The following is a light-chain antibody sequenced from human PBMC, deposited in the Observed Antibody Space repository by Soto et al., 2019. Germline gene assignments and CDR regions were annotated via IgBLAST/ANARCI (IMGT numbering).Light chain of an antibody. V-gene: IGKV3-20*01. J-gene: IGKJ4*01. CDR2: DAS. CDR1: QTVRNNY. CDR3: QQFSSYPLT. Sequence: EFVLTQSPGTLSLSPGERATLSCRASQTVRNNYLAWYQQKPGQAPRLLIYDASSRATGIPDRFSGGGSRTDFTLTISRLEPEDFAVYYCQQFSSYPLTFGGGNKVDIK.